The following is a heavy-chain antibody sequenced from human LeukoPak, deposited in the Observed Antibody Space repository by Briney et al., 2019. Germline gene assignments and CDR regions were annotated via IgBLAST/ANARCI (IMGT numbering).Heavy chain of an antibody. CDR1: GGSFSGYY. J-gene: IGHJ4*02. Sequence: SETLSLTCVVYGGSFSGYYWSWIRQPPGKGLEWIGEINHSGNTNYNPSLKSRVTISGDTSKNQFSLKVNSVTAADTAVYYCARGRGLGDYGPHYWGQGTLVTVSS. CDR2: INHSGNT. D-gene: IGHD4-17*01. V-gene: IGHV4-34*01. CDR3: ARGRGLGDYGPHY.